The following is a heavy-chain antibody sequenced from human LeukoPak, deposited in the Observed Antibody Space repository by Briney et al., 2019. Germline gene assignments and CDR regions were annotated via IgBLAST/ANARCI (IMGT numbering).Heavy chain of an antibody. Sequence: SETLSLTCTVSGGSISSGDYYWSWIRQPPGKGLEWIGYIYYSGSTYYDPSLKSRVTISVDTSKNQFSLKLSSVTAADTAVYYCARVGRLHSFDSWGQGTLVTVSS. CDR1: GGSISSGDYY. J-gene: IGHJ4*02. CDR3: ARVGRLHSFDS. V-gene: IGHV4-30-4*01. D-gene: IGHD5-12*01. CDR2: IYYSGST.